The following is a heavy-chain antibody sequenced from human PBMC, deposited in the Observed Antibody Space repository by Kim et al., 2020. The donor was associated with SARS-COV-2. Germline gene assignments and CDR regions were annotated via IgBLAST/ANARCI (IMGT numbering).Heavy chain of an antibody. D-gene: IGHD3-16*02. V-gene: IGHV1-8*01. Sequence: ASVKVSCKASGYTFTSYDINWVRQATGQWLEWMGWMNPNSGNTGYAQKFQGRVTMTRNTSISTAYMELSSLRSEDTAVYYCASSRGRPYVWGSYPPPYGMDVWGQGTTVTVSS. CDR2: MNPNSGNT. CDR3: ASSRGRPYVWGSYPPPYGMDV. J-gene: IGHJ6*02. CDR1: GYTFTSYD.